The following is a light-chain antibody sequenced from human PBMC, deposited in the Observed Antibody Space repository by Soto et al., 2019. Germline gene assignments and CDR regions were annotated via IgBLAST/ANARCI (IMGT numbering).Light chain of an antibody. Sequence: LSCRASQSVSSSYLAWYQQKPGQAPRLLIYGASSRATGIPDRFSGSGSGTDFTLTISRLEPEDFAVYYCQQYGSSPWAFGQGTKVDI. V-gene: IGKV3-20*01. CDR1: QSVSSSY. CDR2: GAS. J-gene: IGKJ1*01. CDR3: QQYGSSPWA.